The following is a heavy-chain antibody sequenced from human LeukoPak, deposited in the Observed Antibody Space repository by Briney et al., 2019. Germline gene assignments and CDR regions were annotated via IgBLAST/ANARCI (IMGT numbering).Heavy chain of an antibody. CDR2: ISGSGGST. V-gene: IGHV3-23*01. CDR1: GFTLSSYA. Sequence: GGSLRLSCAASGFTLSSYAMSWVRQAPGKGLEWVSAISGSGGSTYYADSVKGRFTISRDNSKNTLYLQMNSLRAEDTAVYYCAKGRIKYYYDSSGYDYWGQGTLVTVSS. D-gene: IGHD3-22*01. CDR3: AKGRIKYYYDSSGYDY. J-gene: IGHJ4*02.